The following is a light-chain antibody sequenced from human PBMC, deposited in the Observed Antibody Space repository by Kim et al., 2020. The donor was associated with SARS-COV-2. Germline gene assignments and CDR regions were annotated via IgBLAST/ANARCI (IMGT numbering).Light chain of an antibody. V-gene: IGLV3-1*01. J-gene: IGLJ1*01. Sequence: VSPGQPASITCSGDKLGDKYACWYQQKPGQSPVLLIYEDSKRPSGIPERFSGSNSGNTATLTISGTQAMDEADYYCQAWDSSTFYVFGTGTKVTVL. CDR3: QAWDSSTFYV. CDR1: KLGDKY. CDR2: EDS.